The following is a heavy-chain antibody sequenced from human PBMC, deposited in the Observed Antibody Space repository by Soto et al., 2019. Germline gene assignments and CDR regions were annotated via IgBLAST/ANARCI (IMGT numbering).Heavy chain of an antibody. CDR2: IYHSGST. V-gene: IGHV4-34*01. J-gene: IGHJ4*01. CDR3: ARHAVITSGGVIVSNYLAY. Sequence: SETLSLTCAVYGGSFSGYYWSWIRQPPGKGLEWIGDIYHSGSTNYNPSLKSRVTISVDRSKNQFSLKLSSVTAADTAVYYCARHAVITSGGVIVSNYLAYWGHGTLVTVSS. D-gene: IGHD3-16*02. CDR1: GGSFSGYY.